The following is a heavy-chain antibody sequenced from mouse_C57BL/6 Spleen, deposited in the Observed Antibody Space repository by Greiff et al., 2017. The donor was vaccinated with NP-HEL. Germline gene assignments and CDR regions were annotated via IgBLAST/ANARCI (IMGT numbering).Heavy chain of an antibody. V-gene: IGHV1-82*01. D-gene: IGHD2-3*01. CDR2: IYPGDGDT. J-gene: IGHJ3*01. CDR3: ARSGDGRTWFAY. CDR1: GYAFSSSW. Sequence: VKLVESGPELVKPGASVKISCKASGYAFSSSWMNWVKQRPGKGLEWIGRIYPGDGDTNYNGKFKGKATLTADKSSSTAYMQLSSLTSEDSAVYFCARSGDGRTWFAYWGQGTLVTVSA.